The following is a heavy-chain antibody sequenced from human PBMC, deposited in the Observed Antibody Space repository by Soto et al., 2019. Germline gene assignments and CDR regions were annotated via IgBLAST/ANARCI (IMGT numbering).Heavy chain of an antibody. Sequence: PSETLSLTCAVYGGSFSGYYWSWIRQPPGKGLEWIGEINHSGSTNYNPSLESRVTISVDTSKNQFSLKLSSVTAADTAVYYCARYCSGGSCYSNWFDPWGQGTLVTVSS. D-gene: IGHD2-15*01. CDR2: INHSGST. V-gene: IGHV4-34*01. CDR1: GGSFSGYY. CDR3: ARYCSGGSCYSNWFDP. J-gene: IGHJ5*02.